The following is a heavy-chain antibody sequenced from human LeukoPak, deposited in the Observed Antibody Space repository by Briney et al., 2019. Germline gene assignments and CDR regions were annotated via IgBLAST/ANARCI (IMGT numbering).Heavy chain of an antibody. CDR1: GYTFTGYY. D-gene: IGHD3-3*01. Sequence: GASVKVSCKASGYTFTGYYMHWVRQAPGQGLEWMGWINPNSGGTNYAQKLQGRVTMTTDTSTSTAYMELRSLRSDDTAVYYCARVSRRLLRFLEWLSYPDYWGQGTLVTVSS. CDR2: INPNSGGT. J-gene: IGHJ4*02. V-gene: IGHV1-2*02. CDR3: ARVSRRLLRFLEWLSYPDY.